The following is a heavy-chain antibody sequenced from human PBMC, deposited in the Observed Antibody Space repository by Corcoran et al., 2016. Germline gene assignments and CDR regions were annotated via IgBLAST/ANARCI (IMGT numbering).Heavy chain of an antibody. Sequence: QVPLVQSGAEVKKPGASVKVSCQASGYTFTGYYIHWVRQAPGQGLEWMGWINPNSGGTNYGQKFQGRVTMNRDKSISTAYMELSRLTSDDTALYYWARETPRDGGHEVDSWGQGTLVTVSS. J-gene: IGHJ4*02. V-gene: IGHV1-2*02. CDR2: INPNSGGT. CDR1: GYTFTGYY. CDR3: ARETPRDGGHEVDS.